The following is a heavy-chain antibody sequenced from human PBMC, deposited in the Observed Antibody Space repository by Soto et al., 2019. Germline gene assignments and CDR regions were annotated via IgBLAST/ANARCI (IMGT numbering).Heavy chain of an antibody. V-gene: IGHV3-23*01. CDR2: VTGRAASI. Sequence: EVQLLESGGGLVQPGGSLRLSCAASGFSFSSYAMSWVRQAPGKGLEWVSVVTGRAASIYYADSVKGRFTISRDNSKNTLFLQMNSLGAEDTAVYFCAKHLPAITNPRLWGDAFNIWGQGTVVTVSP. CDR3: AKHLPAITNPRLWGDAFNI. CDR1: GFSFSSYA. D-gene: IGHD3-16*01. J-gene: IGHJ3*02.